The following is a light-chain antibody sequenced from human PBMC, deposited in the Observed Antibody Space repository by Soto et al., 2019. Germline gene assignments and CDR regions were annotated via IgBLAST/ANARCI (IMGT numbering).Light chain of an antibody. Sequence: DIQMTQSPSTLSASVGDRVTITCRASQSLRNWLAWYQQKPGKAPKLLIYKASSLESGVPSRFSGSGSGAEFTLTINGLQPDDFATYYCQQYDTQSWTFGQGTKVEIK. V-gene: IGKV1-5*03. CDR1: QSLRNW. J-gene: IGKJ1*01. CDR2: KAS. CDR3: QQYDTQSWT.